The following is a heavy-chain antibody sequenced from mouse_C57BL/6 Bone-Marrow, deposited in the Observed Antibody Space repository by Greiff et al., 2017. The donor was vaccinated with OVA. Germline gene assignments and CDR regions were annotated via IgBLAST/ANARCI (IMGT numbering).Heavy chain of an antibody. Sequence: VQLKESGPGLVKPSQSLSLTCSVTGYSITSGYYWNWIRQFPGNKLEWMGYISYDGSNNYNPSLKNRISITRDTSKNQFFLKLNSVTTEDTATYYCARVRELGGAMDYWGQGTSVTVSS. J-gene: IGHJ4*01. CDR3: ARVRELGGAMDY. CDR1: GYSITSGYY. CDR2: ISYDGSN. D-gene: IGHD4-1*01. V-gene: IGHV3-6*01.